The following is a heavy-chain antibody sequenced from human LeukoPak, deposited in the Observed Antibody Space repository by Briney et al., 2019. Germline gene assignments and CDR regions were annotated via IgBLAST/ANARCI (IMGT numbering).Heavy chain of an antibody. V-gene: IGHV4-59*01. J-gene: IGHJ4*02. Sequence: PSETLSLTCTVSGGSISSYYWSWIRQPPGKGLEWIGYIYYSGSTNYNPSLKSRVTISVDTSKNQFSLKLSSVTAADTAVYYCARVVGHYDSSGYSEPFDYWGRGTLVTVSS. CDR1: GGSISSYY. D-gene: IGHD3-22*01. CDR2: IYYSGST. CDR3: ARVVGHYDSSGYSEPFDY.